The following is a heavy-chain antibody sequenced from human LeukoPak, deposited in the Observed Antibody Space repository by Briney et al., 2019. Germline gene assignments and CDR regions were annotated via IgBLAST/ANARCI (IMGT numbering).Heavy chain of an antibody. CDR3: ARWDRFHGV. D-gene: IGHD1-14*01. Sequence: PGGSLRLPCAASGFTFSTYSMNWVRQAPGQGLEWVSSISSSSTYIYYADSVKGRFTISRDNSKNSLYLQMNNLRAEDTAVYYCARWDRFHGVWGQGTLVTVSS. CDR1: GFTFSTYS. J-gene: IGHJ4*02. V-gene: IGHV3-21*01. CDR2: ISSSSTYI.